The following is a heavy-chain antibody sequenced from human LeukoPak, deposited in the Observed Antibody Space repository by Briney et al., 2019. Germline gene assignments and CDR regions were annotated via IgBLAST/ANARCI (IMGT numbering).Heavy chain of an antibody. D-gene: IGHD5-18*01. CDR2: IKQDGSEK. J-gene: IGHJ4*02. CDR3: AKSSREIQLWDNYFDY. CDR1: GFTFSSYS. V-gene: IGHV3-7*01. Sequence: GGSLRLSCAASGFTFSSYSMNWVRQAPGKGLEWVANIKQDGSEKYYVDSVKGRFTISRDNAKNSLYLQMNSLRAEDTAVYYCAKSSREIQLWDNYFDYWGQGTLVTVSS.